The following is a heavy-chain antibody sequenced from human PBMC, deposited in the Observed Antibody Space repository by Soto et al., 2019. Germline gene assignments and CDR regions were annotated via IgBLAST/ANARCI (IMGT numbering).Heavy chain of an antibody. CDR1: GFTFSSYW. CDR3: VRTSLVVAAATREDY. Sequence: LRLSCAASGFTFSSYWMHWVRQAPGKGLVWVSRINSDGSSTSYADSVKGRFTISRDNAKNTLYLQMNSLRAEDTAVYYCVRTSLVVAAATREDYWGQGTLVTVSS. CDR2: INSDGSST. J-gene: IGHJ4*02. D-gene: IGHD2-15*01. V-gene: IGHV3-74*01.